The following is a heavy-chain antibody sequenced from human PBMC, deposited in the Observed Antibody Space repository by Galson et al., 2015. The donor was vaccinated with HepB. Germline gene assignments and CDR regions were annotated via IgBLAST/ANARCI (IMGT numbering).Heavy chain of an antibody. V-gene: IGHV1-69*13. J-gene: IGHJ4*02. CDR1: GGTFSSYA. D-gene: IGHD5-24*01. CDR3: ARGKARDGYNEFDY. Sequence: SVKVSCKASGGTFSSYAISWVRQAPGQGLEWMGGVIPIFGTANYAQKFQGRVTITADESTSTAYMELSSLRSEDTAVYYCARGKARDGYNEFDYWGQGTLVTVSS. CDR2: VIPIFGTA.